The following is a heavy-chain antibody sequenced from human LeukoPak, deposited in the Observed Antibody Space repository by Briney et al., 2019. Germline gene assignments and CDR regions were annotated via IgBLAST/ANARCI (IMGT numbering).Heavy chain of an antibody. CDR2: INHSGST. CDR3: ARHGRLVTYCGGDCRTRGNAFDI. J-gene: IGHJ3*02. CDR1: GGSFSGYY. D-gene: IGHD2-21*02. V-gene: IGHV4-34*01. Sequence: PSETLSLTCAVYGGSFSGYYWSWIRQPPGKGLEWIGEINHSGSTNYNPSLKSRVTISVDTSKNQFSLKLSSVTAADTAVYYYARHGRLVTYCGGDCRTRGNAFDIWGQGTMVTVSS.